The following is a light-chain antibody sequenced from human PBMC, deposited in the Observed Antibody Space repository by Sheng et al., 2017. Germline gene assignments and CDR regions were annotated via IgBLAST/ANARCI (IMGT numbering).Light chain of an antibody. Sequence: DVVLTQSPLSLPVALGQSASISCRSSQSLVHSDGDTYLNWFHQRPGQSPRRLIYKVSNRDSGVPDRFGGSGSGTDFTLKISRVEAEDVGIYYCMQGTHWPPWTFGQGTKVEIK. CDR2: KVS. J-gene: IGKJ1*01. V-gene: IGKV2-30*02. CDR1: QSLVHSDGDTY. CDR3: MQGTHWPPWT.